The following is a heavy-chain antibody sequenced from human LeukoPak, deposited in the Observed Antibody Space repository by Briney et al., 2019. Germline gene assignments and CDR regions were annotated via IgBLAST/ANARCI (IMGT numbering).Heavy chain of an antibody. CDR3: ARTVSPGSYYYYYYYMDV. CDR1: GFTFSSYS. V-gene: IGHV3-21*01. CDR2: ISSSSSYI. J-gene: IGHJ6*03. Sequence: GGSLRLSCAASGFTFSSYSMNWVRQAPGKGLEWVSSISSSSSYIYYADSVKGRFTISRDNAKNSLYLQMNSLRAEDTAVYYCARTVSPGSYYYYYYYMDVWGKGTTVTISS. D-gene: IGHD3-10*01.